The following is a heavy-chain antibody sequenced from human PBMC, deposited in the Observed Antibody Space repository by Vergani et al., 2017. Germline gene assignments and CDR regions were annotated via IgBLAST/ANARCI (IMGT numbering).Heavy chain of an antibody. D-gene: IGHD1-7*01. Sequence: QVQLVESGGGVVQPGRSLRLSCAASGFTFSSYGMHWVRQAPGKGLEWVAVISYDGSNKYYADSVKGRFTISRDNSKNTLYLQMNSLRAEDTAVYYCAHANSMYNWNYVGYAFDIWGQGTMVTVSS. CDR2: ISYDGSNK. CDR3: AHANSMYNWNYVGYAFDI. J-gene: IGHJ3*02. V-gene: IGHV3-30*03. CDR1: GFTFSSYG.